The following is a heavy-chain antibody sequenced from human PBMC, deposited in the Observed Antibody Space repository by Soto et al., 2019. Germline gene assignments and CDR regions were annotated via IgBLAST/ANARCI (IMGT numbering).Heavy chain of an antibody. CDR3: ARSSGVPTPDFDY. Sequence: GGSLRLSCAASGFAFNIYSIHWVRQAPGKGLEWVAVISHDGTNRYYTDSVRGRFTISRDNSKNTVYLEMDSLRADDTAVYYCARSSGVPTPDFDYWGQGTLVTVSS. CDR1: GFAFNIYS. CDR2: ISHDGTNR. V-gene: IGHV3-30-3*01. D-gene: IGHD3-3*01. J-gene: IGHJ4*02.